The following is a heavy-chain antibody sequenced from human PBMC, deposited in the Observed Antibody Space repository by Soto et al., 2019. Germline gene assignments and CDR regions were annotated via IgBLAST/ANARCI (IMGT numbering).Heavy chain of an antibody. J-gene: IGHJ3*02. V-gene: IGHV3-23*01. CDR1: GFTFSSYT. D-gene: IGHD3-22*01. CDR2: VSGSGESK. CDR3: AITRLYDSIDYHRDGFDI. Sequence: GSLRLSCAASGFTFSSYTMNWVRQSPGKGLEWVSGVSGSGESKYSADSVKGRFTISRDNSNNTLFLQMNSLRAEDTAVYYCAITRLYDSIDYHRDGFDIWGQGTMVTVSS.